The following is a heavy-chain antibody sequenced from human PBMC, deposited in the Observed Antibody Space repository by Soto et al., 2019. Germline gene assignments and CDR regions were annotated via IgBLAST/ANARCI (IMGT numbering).Heavy chain of an antibody. CDR2: IYPAASDA. D-gene: IGHD2-2*02. CDR1: GYSFSNYW. Sequence: GESLKISCKGSGYSFSNYWIAWLRQMPGKGLEWMGIIYPAASDARYSPSFQGQVTISVDNSISTAYLQWSSLKASDTAMYYCARLLCLSTSCYTGSRHFFDYCGQGARVTVPS. CDR3: ARLLCLSTSCYTGSRHFFDY. J-gene: IGHJ4*02. V-gene: IGHV5-51*01.